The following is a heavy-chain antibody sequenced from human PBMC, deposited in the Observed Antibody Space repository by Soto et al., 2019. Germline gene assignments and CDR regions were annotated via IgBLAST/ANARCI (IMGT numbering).Heavy chain of an antibody. D-gene: IGHD6-19*01. J-gene: IGHJ4*02. CDR1: GFTFSSYW. CDR2: IKQDGSEK. CDR3: ASEIMTTQWLGGYY. Sequence: GRSLRLSCAASGFTFSSYWMSWVRQAPGKGLEWVANIKQDGSEKYYVDSVKGRFTISRDNAKNSLYLQMNSLRAEDTAVYYCASEIMTTQWLGGYYWGQGTLVTVSS. V-gene: IGHV3-7*05.